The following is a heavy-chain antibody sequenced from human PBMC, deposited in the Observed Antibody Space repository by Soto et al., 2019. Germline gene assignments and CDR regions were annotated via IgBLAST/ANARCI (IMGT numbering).Heavy chain of an antibody. Sequence: SETLSLTCTVSGGSVSSGSYYWSWIRQPPGKGLEWIGYIYYSGGTNYNPSLKSRVTISVDTSKNQFSLKLSSVTAADTAVYYCAIGGGVTATFDYWGQGTLVTVSS. J-gene: IGHJ4*02. D-gene: IGHD5-18*01. V-gene: IGHV4-61*01. CDR2: IYYSGGT. CDR1: GGSVSSGSYY. CDR3: AIGGGVTATFDY.